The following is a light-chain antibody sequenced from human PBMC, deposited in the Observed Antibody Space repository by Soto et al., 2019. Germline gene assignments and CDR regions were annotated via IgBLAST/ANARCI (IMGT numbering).Light chain of an antibody. V-gene: IGLV1-44*01. CDR2: IDN. CDR1: SSNIGSNT. CDR3: ATWDDSLNCVV. J-gene: IGLJ2*01. Sequence: QLVLTQPPSASGTPGQRVTISCSGSSSNIGSNTVNWYQQLPGTAPTLLIYIDNQRPSGAPDRFSGSTSGTSASLAISGLQSEDEADYYCATWDDSLNCVVFGGGTKVTVL.